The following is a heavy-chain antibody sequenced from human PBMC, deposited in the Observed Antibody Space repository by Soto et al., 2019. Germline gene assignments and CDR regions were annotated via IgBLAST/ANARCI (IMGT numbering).Heavy chain of an antibody. V-gene: IGHV4-61*01. CDR2: IYYSGST. CDR3: ARDIAAAF. Sequence: SETLSLTCTVSGGSVSSGSYYWSWIRQPPGKGLEWIGYIYYSGSTNYNPSLKSRVTISVDTSKNQFSLKLSSVTTADTAVYYCARDIAAAFWGQGTLVTVSS. CDR1: GGSVSSGSYY. D-gene: IGHD6-13*01. J-gene: IGHJ4*02.